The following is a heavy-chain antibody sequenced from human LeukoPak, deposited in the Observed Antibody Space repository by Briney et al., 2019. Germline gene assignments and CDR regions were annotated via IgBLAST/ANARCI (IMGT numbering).Heavy chain of an antibody. CDR3: ARSSPVGATFYFDY. D-gene: IGHD1-26*01. CDR2: IYTSGST. J-gene: IGHJ4*02. CDR1: GGSISSGSYY. Sequence: SQTLSLTCTVSGGSISSGSYYWSWIRQPAGKGLEWIGRIYTSGSTNYNPSLKSRVTISVDTSKNQFFLKLSSVTAADTAVYYCARSSPVGATFYFDYWGQGTLVTVSS. V-gene: IGHV4-61*02.